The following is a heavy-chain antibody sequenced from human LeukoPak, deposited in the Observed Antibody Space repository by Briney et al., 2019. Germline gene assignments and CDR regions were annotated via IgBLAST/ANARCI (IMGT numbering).Heavy chain of an antibody. D-gene: IGHD1-14*01. Sequence: GGSLRLSCAASGFTFSSCAMTWVRQAPGKGLEWVASITGDGTRTYYTDSVKGRFTISGDNSKNTLYLQMSSLRADETAIYYCASRPRADMGPLDYWGQGTLVTVST. J-gene: IGHJ4*02. CDR1: GFTFSSCA. CDR2: ITGDGTRT. CDR3: ASRPRADMGPLDY. V-gene: IGHV3-23*01.